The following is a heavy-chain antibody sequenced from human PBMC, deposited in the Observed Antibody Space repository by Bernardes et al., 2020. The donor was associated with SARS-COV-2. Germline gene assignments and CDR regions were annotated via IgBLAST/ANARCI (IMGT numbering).Heavy chain of an antibody. V-gene: IGHV3-23*01. J-gene: IGHJ3*02. D-gene: IGHD3-10*01. CDR3: ARTPDVLLWFGELFGAFDI. CDR2: ISGSGGST. CDR1: GFTFSSYA. Sequence: GGSLRLSCAASGFTFSSYAMSWVRQAPGKGLEWVSAISGSGGSTYYADSVKGRFTISRDNSKNTLYLQMNSLRAEDTAVYYCARTPDVLLWFGELFGAFDIWGQGTMVTVSS.